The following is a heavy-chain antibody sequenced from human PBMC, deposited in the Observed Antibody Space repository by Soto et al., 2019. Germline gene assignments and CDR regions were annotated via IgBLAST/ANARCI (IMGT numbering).Heavy chain of an antibody. V-gene: IGHV4-59*11. CDR3: ARDLRSRGWFDP. Sequence: SETLSLTCGFSRVSITSHYWNWIRQSPGMGLEWTGSTYFRGSASYNPSLKSRVTISLDTSKDQLSLTLSAVTAADSAVYYCARDLRSRGWFDPWGPGFLVTV. CDR2: TYFRGSA. J-gene: IGHJ5*02. CDR1: RVSITSHY.